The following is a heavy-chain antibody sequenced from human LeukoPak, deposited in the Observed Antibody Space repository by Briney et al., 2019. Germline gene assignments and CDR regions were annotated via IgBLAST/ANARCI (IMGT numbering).Heavy chain of an antibody. CDR2: IYYSGGT. J-gene: IGHJ2*01. V-gene: IGHV4-39*01. CDR1: GGSISSSTYY. D-gene: IGHD6-13*01. Sequence: SETLSLTCSVSGGSISSSTYYWGWIRQPPGKGLEWIGNIYYSGGTYYNPSLKSRVTISVDTSKNQFSLKLISVTAADTAVYYCARHLVYSSNWYFDLWGRGTLVTVSS. CDR3: ARHLVYSSNWYFDL.